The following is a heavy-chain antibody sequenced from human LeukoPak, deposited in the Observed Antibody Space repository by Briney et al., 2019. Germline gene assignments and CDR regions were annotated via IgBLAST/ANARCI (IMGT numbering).Heavy chain of an antibody. CDR3: AKPPEGWPYYYYYMDV. D-gene: IGHD2-15*01. CDR1: GYTFTSYG. V-gene: IGHV1-18*01. J-gene: IGHJ6*03. Sequence: ASVKVSCKASGYTFTSYGISWVRQAPGQGLEWMGWISAYNGNTNYAQKLQGRVTMTTDTSTSTAYMELRSLRSDDTAVYYCAKPPEGWPYYYYYMDVWGKGTTVTVSS. CDR2: ISAYNGNT.